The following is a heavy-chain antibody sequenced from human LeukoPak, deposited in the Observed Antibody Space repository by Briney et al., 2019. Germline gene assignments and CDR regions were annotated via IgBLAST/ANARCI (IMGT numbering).Heavy chain of an antibody. Sequence: GGSLRLSCAASGFTFDDYAIHWIWQAPGKGLEWVSGISWNGTKIVYADSVKGRFTISRDNAKNSLYLQMDSLGNADTALYYCAKETHSTMVPGYVFDIWAQGTMVTVSS. CDR2: ISWNGTKI. D-gene: IGHD2-8*01. J-gene: IGHJ3*02. CDR1: GFTFDDYA. V-gene: IGHV3-9*01. CDR3: AKETHSTMVPGYVFDI.